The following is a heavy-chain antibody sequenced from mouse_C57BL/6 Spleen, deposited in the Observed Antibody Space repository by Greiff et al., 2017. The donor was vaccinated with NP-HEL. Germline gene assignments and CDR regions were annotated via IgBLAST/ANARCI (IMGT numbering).Heavy chain of an antibody. CDR2: IYPGGGYT. J-gene: IGHJ2*01. CDR1: GYTFTNYW. Sequence: QVQLQQSGAELVRPGTSVKMSCKASGYTFTNYWIGWAKQRPGHGLEWIGDIYPGGGYTNYNEKFKGKATLTADKSSSTAYMQFSSLTSEDSAIYYCARKNGNRFDYWGQGTTLTVSS. V-gene: IGHV1-63*01. D-gene: IGHD2-1*01. CDR3: ARKNGNRFDY.